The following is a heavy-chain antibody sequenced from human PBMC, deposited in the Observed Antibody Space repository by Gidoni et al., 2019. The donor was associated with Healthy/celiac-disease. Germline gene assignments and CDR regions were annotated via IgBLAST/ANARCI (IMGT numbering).Heavy chain of an antibody. J-gene: IGHJ4*02. V-gene: IGHV1-2*06. CDR3: ARVGGATSDY. D-gene: IGHD1-26*01. CDR1: CYTFTGYY. CDR2: INPNSGGT. Sequence: QVHLAQSWAEAKKPGASLKVSCKASCYTFTGYYMHWVRQAAGQGLEWRGRINPNSGGTNYAQKFQGRVTMTRDTSISTAYMELSRLRSDDTAVYYCARVGGATSDYWGQGTLVTVSS.